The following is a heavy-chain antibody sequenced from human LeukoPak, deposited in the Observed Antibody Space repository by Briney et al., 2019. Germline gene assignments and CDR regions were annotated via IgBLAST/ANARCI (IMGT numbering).Heavy chain of an antibody. CDR3: ATVDR. CDR1: GGSISSYY. CDR2: IYSSGST. V-gene: IGHV4-4*07. Sequence: SEALSLTCIVSGGSISSYYCNWIRQPAGKGLEWIGRIYSSGSTNYNPSLKSRVTMSVDTSKNQFSLKLSSVTAADSAVYYCATVDRWGQGTLVTVSS. J-gene: IGHJ4*02. D-gene: IGHD4-23*01.